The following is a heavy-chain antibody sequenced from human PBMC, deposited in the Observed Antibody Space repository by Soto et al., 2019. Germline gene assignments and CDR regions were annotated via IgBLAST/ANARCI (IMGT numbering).Heavy chain of an antibody. CDR2: VSTTSSYT. CDR3: ARATVAGTGWFDP. Sequence: QVQLVESGGGLVKHGGSLRLSCAASGFTFSDYYMSWIRQAPGKGLEWVSCVSTTSSYTNYADSVKGRFTISRDNAKNSLYLQMNSLRAEDTAVYYCARATVAGTGWFDPWGQGTLVTVSS. J-gene: IGHJ5*02. D-gene: IGHD6-19*01. CDR1: GFTFSDYY. V-gene: IGHV3-11*05.